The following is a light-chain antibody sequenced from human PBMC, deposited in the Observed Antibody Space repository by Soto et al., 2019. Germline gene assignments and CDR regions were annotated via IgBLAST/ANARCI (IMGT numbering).Light chain of an antibody. CDR1: SSNIGSIP. Sequence: QPVLTQPPSASGTPGQRVTISCAGSSSNIGSIPVNWYQQLPGTAPKLLIYSNNQRPSGVPDRFSGSKSGTSASLAISGLQSEDEADYYCAAWDDSLNGPVFGGGTKLTVL. V-gene: IGLV1-44*01. CDR2: SNN. CDR3: AAWDDSLNGPV. J-gene: IGLJ2*01.